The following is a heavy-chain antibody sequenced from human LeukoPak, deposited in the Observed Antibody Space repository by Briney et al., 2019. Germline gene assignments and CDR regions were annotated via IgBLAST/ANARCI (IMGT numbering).Heavy chain of an antibody. CDR3: ASLAVASYFDY. J-gene: IGHJ4*02. D-gene: IGHD6-19*01. Sequence: PGRSLRLSCAASGFTFSSYAMHWVRQAPGKGLEWVAVISYDGSNKYYADSVKGRFTISRDNSKNTLYLQMNSLRAEDTAVYYCASLAVASYFDYWGQGTLVTVSS. V-gene: IGHV3-30*04. CDR2: ISYDGSNK. CDR1: GFTFSSYA.